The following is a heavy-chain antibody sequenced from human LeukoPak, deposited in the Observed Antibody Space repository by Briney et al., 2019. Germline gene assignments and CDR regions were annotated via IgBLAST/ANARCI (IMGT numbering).Heavy chain of an antibody. Sequence: SVTVSFTGSGGTFSIYAISWVRQAPGQGKEWMGGIIPIFGRANYAKKFQGRGTIISDETTSKDYMEQRSLRSEDTAVYYCARDLRSYYDSSGYPGADWGQGTLVTVSS. V-gene: IGHV1-69*13. D-gene: IGHD3-22*01. CDR2: IIPIFGRA. CDR3: ARDLRSYYDSSGYPGAD. J-gene: IGHJ4*02. CDR1: GGTFSIYA.